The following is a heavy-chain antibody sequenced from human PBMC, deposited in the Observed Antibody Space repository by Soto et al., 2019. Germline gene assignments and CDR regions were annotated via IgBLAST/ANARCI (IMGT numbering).Heavy chain of an antibody. V-gene: IGHV1-69*04. CDR1: GYTFTSYT. CDR3: AREIPGVVVPNAVDY. Sequence: SVKVSCKASGYTFTSYTISWVRQAPGQGLEWMGRIIPILGIANYAQKFQGRVTITADKSTSTAYMELSSLRSEDTAVYYCAREIPGVVVPNAVDYWGQGTLVTVSS. D-gene: IGHD3-22*01. CDR2: IIPILGIA. J-gene: IGHJ4*02.